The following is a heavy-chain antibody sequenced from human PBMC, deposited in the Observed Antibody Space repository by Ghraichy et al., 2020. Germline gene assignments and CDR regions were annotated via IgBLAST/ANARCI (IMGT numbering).Heavy chain of an antibody. V-gene: IGHV3-7*04. D-gene: IGHD2-15*01. CDR2: IKSDGSEQ. CDR1: GFTFSNFW. CDR3: ARGRYCGGGACSPRPSNFDF. Sequence: LSLTCAASGFTFSNFWMSWVRQSPGKGLEWVANIKSDGSEQYYVDSMRGRFTIFRDNAKNSLYLQMNNLRAEDTAVYYCARGRYCGGGACSPRPSNFDFWGQGALVVVSS. J-gene: IGHJ4*02.